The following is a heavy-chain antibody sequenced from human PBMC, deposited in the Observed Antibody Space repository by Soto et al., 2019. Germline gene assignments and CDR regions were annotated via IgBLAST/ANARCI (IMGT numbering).Heavy chain of an antibody. J-gene: IGHJ6*02. Sequence: PGGSLRLSCGASAFTFNNFPMHWVRQAPGKGLQWLASITTTSTYKYYADSVKGRFSISRDNAKNSLYLELTNLRSEDTAVYYCAREKCSSTSCNHGMDVWGLGTTVTVSS. V-gene: IGHV3-21*01. CDR3: AREKCSSTSCNHGMDV. CDR1: AFTFNNFP. D-gene: IGHD2-2*01. CDR2: ITTTSTYK.